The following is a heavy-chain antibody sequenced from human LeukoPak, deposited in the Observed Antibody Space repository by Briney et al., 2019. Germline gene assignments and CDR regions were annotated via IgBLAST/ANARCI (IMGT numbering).Heavy chain of an antibody. CDR3: ARGGPWFGDFYYYYMDV. CDR1: GGSISSYY. D-gene: IGHD3-10*01. V-gene: IGHV4-59*01. J-gene: IGHJ6*03. Sequence: SETLSLTCTVSGGSISSYYWSWIRQPPGKGLEWIGYIYYSGSTNYNPSLKSRVTISVDTSKNQFSLKLSSVTAADTAVYYCARGGPWFGDFYYYYMDVWGKGTTVTVSS. CDR2: IYYSGST.